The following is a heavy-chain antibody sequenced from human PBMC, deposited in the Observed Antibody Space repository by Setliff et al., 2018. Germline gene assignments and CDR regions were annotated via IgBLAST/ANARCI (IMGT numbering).Heavy chain of an antibody. Sequence: PSETLSLTCTVSGGSIGSSFWNWIRQSPGKGLEWIGYKSNRGDTNSDPSLRSRLTMSVDTSKSQFSLNLTSVTAADTAVYFCARAVDSSGYFPYWYFDLWGRGALVTVSS. V-gene: IGHV4-59*01. D-gene: IGHD3-22*01. CDR3: ARAVDSSGYFPYWYFDL. CDR1: GGSIGSSF. CDR2: KSNRGDT. J-gene: IGHJ2*01.